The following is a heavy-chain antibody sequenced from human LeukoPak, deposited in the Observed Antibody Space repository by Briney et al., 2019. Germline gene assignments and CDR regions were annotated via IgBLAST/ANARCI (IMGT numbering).Heavy chain of an antibody. CDR3: ARARRTAAGTTVYYYYGMDV. CDR2: INHSGST. J-gene: IGHJ6*02. V-gene: IGHV4-34*01. D-gene: IGHD6-13*01. Sequence: SETLSLTCAVYGGSFSGYYWSWIRQPPGKGLEWIGEINHSGSTNYNPSLKSRVTISVDTSKNQFSLKLSSVTAADTAVYYCARARRTAAGTTVYYYYGMDVWGQGTTVTVSS. CDR1: GGSFSGYY.